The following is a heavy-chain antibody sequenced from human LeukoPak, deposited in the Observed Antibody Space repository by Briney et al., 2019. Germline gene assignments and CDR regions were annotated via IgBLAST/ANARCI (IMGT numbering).Heavy chain of an antibody. CDR2: IKKTGSET. Sequence: GGSLRLSCAASGFTFSHFWMSWVRQAPGKGLEWVAYIKKTGSETYYVDSVKGRFTITRDNTRNSLFLQMYSLRAEDTAVYYCAKEDSYSSGWYGMDVWGQGTTVTVSS. CDR1: GFTFSHFW. CDR3: AKEDSYSSGWYGMDV. J-gene: IGHJ6*02. D-gene: IGHD6-19*01. V-gene: IGHV3-7*01.